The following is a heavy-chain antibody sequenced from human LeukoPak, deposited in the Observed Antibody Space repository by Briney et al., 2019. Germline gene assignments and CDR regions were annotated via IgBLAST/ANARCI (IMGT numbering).Heavy chain of an antibody. CDR1: GGSFSGYY. J-gene: IGHJ3*02. D-gene: IGHD3-22*01. V-gene: IGHV4-4*07. CDR3: ARDGGNYYDSSGYYVNDAFDI. CDR2: IYTSGST. Sequence: SETLSLTCAVYGGSFSGYYWSWIRQPAGKGLEWIGRIYTSGSTNYNPSLKSRVTMSVDTSKNQFSLKLSSVTAADTAVYYCARDGGNYYDSSGYYVNDAFDIWGQGTMVTVSS.